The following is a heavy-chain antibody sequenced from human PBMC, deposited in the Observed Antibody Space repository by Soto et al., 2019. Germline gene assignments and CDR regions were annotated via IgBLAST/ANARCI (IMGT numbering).Heavy chain of an antibody. D-gene: IGHD6-19*01. Sequence: SETLSLTCTVSGGSISGYYWSWIRQPPGKGPEWIGYIYYSGSTNYNPSLKSRITISVDTSKNQFSLKLTSVTAADTAVYYCARGQSNSAWALFDYWGQGTLVTVSS. J-gene: IGHJ4*02. CDR2: IYYSGST. CDR3: ARGQSNSAWALFDY. V-gene: IGHV4-59*01. CDR1: GGSISGYY.